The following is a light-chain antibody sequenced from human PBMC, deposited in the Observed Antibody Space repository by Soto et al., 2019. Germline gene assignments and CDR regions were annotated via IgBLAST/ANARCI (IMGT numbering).Light chain of an antibody. V-gene: IGKV3-11*01. CDR1: QTVGAR. CDR2: EAS. Sequence: ESVVLEAPGTLSTSPGERATLSCRASQTVGARLAWYQHKPGQAPRLLIYEASNRAAGVPGRFSGSGSGTDFTLTITRLEPEDFAFYYCHQRQRWPRTFGQGTKVDI. J-gene: IGKJ1*01. CDR3: HQRQRWPRT.